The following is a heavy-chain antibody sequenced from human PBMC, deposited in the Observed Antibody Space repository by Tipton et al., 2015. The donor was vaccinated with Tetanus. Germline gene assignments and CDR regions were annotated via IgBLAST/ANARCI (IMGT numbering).Heavy chain of an antibody. V-gene: IGHV5-51*01. Sequence: VQLVQSGAEVKEPGESLKISCKGSGYSFTSCWIGWVRQMPGKGLEWMGIIYPGDSDTRYSPPFQGQVPISADKSISTAFLQWSSLKASDTAMYYCARLRYYDSSGYYHKTPDYWGQGTLVTVSS. J-gene: IGHJ4*02. CDR2: IYPGDSDT. CDR3: ARLRYYDSSGYYHKTPDY. CDR1: GYSFTSCW. D-gene: IGHD3-22*01.